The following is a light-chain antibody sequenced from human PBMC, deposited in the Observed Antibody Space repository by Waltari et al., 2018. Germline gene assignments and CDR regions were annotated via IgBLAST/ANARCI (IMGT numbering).Light chain of an antibody. J-gene: IGLJ2*01. CDR1: SSDVGGYNY. V-gene: IGLV2-11*01. CDR3: CSYAGSYVV. CDR2: DVS. Sequence: QSALTQPRSVSGSPGQSVTISCTGTSSDVGGYNYVSWYQQPPGKAPKLMIYDVSKRPSGVPDRLSGSKSGNTASLTISGLQAEDEADYYCCSYAGSYVVFGGGTKLTVL.